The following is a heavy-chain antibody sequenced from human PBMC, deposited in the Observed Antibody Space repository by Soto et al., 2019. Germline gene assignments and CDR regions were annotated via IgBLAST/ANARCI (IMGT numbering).Heavy chain of an antibody. D-gene: IGHD3-22*01. Sequence: GGSLRLSCAASGFTFSTYAMHWVRQAPGKGLEWVTFISFDESIKYYADSVKGRFSISRDVSKNTLYLHMSSLRTEDTAFYYCVREHNTSYSGSSSLTFYFDYWGQGTLVTVSS. CDR1: GFTFSTYA. CDR3: VREHNTSYSGSSSLTFYFDY. CDR2: ISFDESIK. V-gene: IGHV3-30-3*01. J-gene: IGHJ4*02.